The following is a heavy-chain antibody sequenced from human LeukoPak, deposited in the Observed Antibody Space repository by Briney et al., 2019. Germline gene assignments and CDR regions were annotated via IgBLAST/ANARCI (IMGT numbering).Heavy chain of an antibody. V-gene: IGHV3-48*03. CDR1: GFTFSSYE. CDR3: ARDGSGSYSYFDY. J-gene: IGHJ4*02. CDR2: ISSSGSTI. D-gene: IGHD1-26*01. Sequence: GGSLRLSCAASGFTFSSYEMNWVRQAPGKGLEWVSYISSSGSTIYYADSVKGRFTISRDNAKNSLYLQMNSLRAEDTAVYYYARDGSGSYSYFDYWGQGTLVTVSS.